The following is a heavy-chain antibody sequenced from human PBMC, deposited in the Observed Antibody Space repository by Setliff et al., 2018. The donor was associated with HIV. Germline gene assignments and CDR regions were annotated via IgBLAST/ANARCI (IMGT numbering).Heavy chain of an antibody. CDR2: MFYGGNT. CDR3: ARAYGSERLNWFDP. V-gene: IGHV4-59*11. J-gene: IGHJ5*02. D-gene: IGHD3-10*01. Sequence: SETLSLTCTVSGGSISSHYWSWIRQPPGKGLEWIGYMFYGGNTDYNPSLKGRITISVDTSKNQISLRLRSVTAADTAVYYCARAYGSERLNWFDPWGQGTLVTVSS. CDR1: GGSISSHY.